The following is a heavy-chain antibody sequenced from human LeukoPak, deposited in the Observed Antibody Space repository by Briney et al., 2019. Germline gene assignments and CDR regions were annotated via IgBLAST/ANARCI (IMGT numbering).Heavy chain of an antibody. J-gene: IGHJ4*02. CDR1: GFTFSSYS. D-gene: IGHD4-23*01. V-gene: IGHV3-21*01. Sequence: GGSLRLSCAASGFTFSSYSMNWVRQAPGRGLEWVSFISSSGTYIYYADSMKGRFTISRDNAKNSLYLQMNSLRAEDTAVYYCARNGGNSDFDYWGQGTLVTVSS. CDR2: ISSSGTYI. CDR3: ARNGGNSDFDY.